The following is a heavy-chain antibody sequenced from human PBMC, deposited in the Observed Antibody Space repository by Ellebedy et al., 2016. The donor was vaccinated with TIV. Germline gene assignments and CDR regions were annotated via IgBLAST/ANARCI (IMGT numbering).Heavy chain of an antibody. J-gene: IGHJ4*02. V-gene: IGHV3-7*03. D-gene: IGHD2-2*01. CDR1: GFTFSNYA. CDR2: IRQDASEK. Sequence: GESLKISCAASGFTFSNYAMSWVRQAPGKGLEWVANIRQDASEKYYVDSVKGRFTISRDNAKNSLYLQMNSLTAEDTAVYYCARLDAIVAVKSLDYWGQGTQVTVSS. CDR3: ARLDAIVAVKSLDY.